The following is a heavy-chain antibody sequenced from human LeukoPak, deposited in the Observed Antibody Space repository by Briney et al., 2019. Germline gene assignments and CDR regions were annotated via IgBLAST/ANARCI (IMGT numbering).Heavy chain of an antibody. Sequence: GASVKVSCKASGYTFTGYYMHWVRQAPGQGLEWMGRINPNSGGTNYAQKFQGRVTMTRDTSISTAYMELSRLRSDDTAVYYCARGYSYGTTRYMDVWGKGTTVTVSS. D-gene: IGHD5-18*01. CDR1: GYTFTGYY. CDR3: ARGYSYGTTRYMDV. CDR2: INPNSGGT. V-gene: IGHV1-2*06. J-gene: IGHJ6*03.